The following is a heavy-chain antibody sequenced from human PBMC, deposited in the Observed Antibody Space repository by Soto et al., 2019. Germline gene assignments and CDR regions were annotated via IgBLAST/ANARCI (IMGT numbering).Heavy chain of an antibody. D-gene: IGHD3-22*01. CDR1: GITFSSYA. V-gene: IGHV3-23*01. CDR2: ISGSGGNT. J-gene: IGHJ4*02. CDR3: ATTMIVVLITPDY. Sequence: LRLSCAASGITFSSYAMSWVRQAPGKGLEWVSGISGSGGNTYYADSVKGRFTISRDNSKNTLYLQMNSLRAEDTAIYYCATTMIVVLITPDYWGQGTVVTVSS.